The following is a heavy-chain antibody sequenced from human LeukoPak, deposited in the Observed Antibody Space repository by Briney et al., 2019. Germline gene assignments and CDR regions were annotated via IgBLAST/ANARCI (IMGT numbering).Heavy chain of an antibody. CDR2: IYYSGST. V-gene: IGHV4-39*01. Sequence: SETLSLTCTVSGGSISSSSYYWGWIRQPPGKGLEWIGSIYYSGSTYYNPSLKSRVTISVDTSKNQFSLKLSSVTAADTVVYYCARHDSSGWYYFDYWGQRTLVTVSS. J-gene: IGHJ4*02. CDR3: ARHDSSGWYYFDY. CDR1: GGSISSSSYY. D-gene: IGHD6-19*01.